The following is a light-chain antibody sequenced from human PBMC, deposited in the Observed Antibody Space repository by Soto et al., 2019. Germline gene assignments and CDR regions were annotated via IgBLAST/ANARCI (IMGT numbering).Light chain of an antibody. J-gene: IGLJ1*01. CDR1: SSDIGHYNY. CDR3: SSYTTTSTQV. V-gene: IGLV2-14*01. Sequence: QSALTQPASVSGSPGQSITISCTGTSSDIGHYNYVSWYQHHPGKVPKLIISEVRNRPSGVSDRFSGSKSGNSASLTISGLQTEDEADYYCSSYTTTSTQVFGSGTKVTVL. CDR2: EVR.